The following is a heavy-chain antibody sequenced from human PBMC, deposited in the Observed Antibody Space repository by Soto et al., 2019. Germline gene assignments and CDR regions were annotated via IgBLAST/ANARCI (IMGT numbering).Heavy chain of an antibody. CDR3: ARGTIFGSGGMDV. J-gene: IGHJ6*02. CDR1: GGSISSSSYY. V-gene: IGHV4-39*07. D-gene: IGHD3-3*01. CDR2: IYYSGST. Sequence: SETLSLTCTVSGGSISSSSYYWGWIRQPPGKGLEWIGSIYYSGSTNYNPSLKSRVTISVDTSKNQFSLKLSSVTAADTAVYYCARGTIFGSGGMDVWGQGTTVTVSS.